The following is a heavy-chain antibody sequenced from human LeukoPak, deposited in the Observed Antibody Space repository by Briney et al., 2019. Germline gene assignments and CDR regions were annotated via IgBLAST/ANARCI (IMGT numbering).Heavy chain of an antibody. Sequence: PGGSLRLACAASGFTFNSYGMSWVRQAPGKGLEWVSSISGSGGGTYYADSVKGRFTTSRDNSRNTLNLQVNSLRAEDTALYYCPTLGTTFRWFDPWGQGTLVTVSS. CDR1: GFTFNSYG. CDR2: ISGSGGGT. CDR3: PTLGTTFRWFDP. D-gene: IGHD1-1*01. J-gene: IGHJ5*02. V-gene: IGHV3-23*01.